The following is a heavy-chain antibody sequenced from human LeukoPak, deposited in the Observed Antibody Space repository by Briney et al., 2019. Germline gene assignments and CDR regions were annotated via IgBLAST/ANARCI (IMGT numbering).Heavy chain of an antibody. CDR3: ARETGSSLLDY. V-gene: IGHV4-39*07. CDR2: IYYSGST. J-gene: IGHJ4*02. Sequence: SETLSLTCTVSGGSISSSSYYWGWIRQPPGKGLEWIGSIYYSGSTYFNPSLKSRVTISVDTSKNQFSLKLSSVTAADTAVYYCARETGSSLLDYWGQGTLVTVSS. D-gene: IGHD6-13*01. CDR1: GGSISSSSYY.